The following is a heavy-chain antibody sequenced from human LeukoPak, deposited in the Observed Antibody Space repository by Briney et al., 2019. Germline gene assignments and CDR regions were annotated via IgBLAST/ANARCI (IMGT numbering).Heavy chain of an antibody. J-gene: IGHJ3*02. CDR1: EFTLSSYW. Sequence: GGSLRLSCVASEFTLSSYWMRWVRQAPGKGLEWVANIKQDGREKNYVDSVKGRFSISRDNAKNSLYLQMNSLRAEDTAVYYCAREGFAAASDIWGQGTMVTVSS. CDR3: AREGFAAASDI. D-gene: IGHD2-15*01. CDR2: IKQDGREK. V-gene: IGHV3-7*01.